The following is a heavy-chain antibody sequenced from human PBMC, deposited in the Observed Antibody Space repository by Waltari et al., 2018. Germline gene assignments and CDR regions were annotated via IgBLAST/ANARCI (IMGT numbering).Heavy chain of an antibody. CDR2: FNPDNGDG. CDR1: GYSFDSYG. CDR3: ARRIPYSGFDY. Sequence: QVQLVQSGVEVKKTGASVKVSCKASGYSFDSYGISWVRPAPGQGLEWMGWFNPDNGDGNYAQKFQVRVTMTTDSSTTTAHMELRSLGSDDTAVYYCARRIPYSGFDYWGQGTLVTVSS. D-gene: IGHD2-15*01. J-gene: IGHJ4*02. V-gene: IGHV1-18*01.